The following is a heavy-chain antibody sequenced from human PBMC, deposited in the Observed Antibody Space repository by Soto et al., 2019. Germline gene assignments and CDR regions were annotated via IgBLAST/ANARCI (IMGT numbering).Heavy chain of an antibody. CDR2: MNPNSGNT. J-gene: IGHJ6*03. CDR1: GYTFTSYD. CDR3: ARAIQGYCSSTSCYELSNYYYYMDV. D-gene: IGHD2-2*01. V-gene: IGHV1-8*01. Sequence: ASVKVSCKASGYTFTSYDINWVRQATGQGLEWMGWMNPNSGNTGYAQKFQGRVTMTRNTSISKAYMELSSLRSEETAVYYCARAIQGYCSSTSCYELSNYYYYMDVWGKGTTVTVSS.